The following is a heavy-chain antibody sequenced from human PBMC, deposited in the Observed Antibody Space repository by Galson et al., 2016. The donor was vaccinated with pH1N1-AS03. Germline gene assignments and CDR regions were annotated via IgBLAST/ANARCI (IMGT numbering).Heavy chain of an antibody. Sequence: SLRLSCAASGFTFSNYAMTWVRQAPGKGLEWVSSISGSGGRTNYADSVRDRFSISRDNSKNTLFLQMNSLRADDTAVYYCAKEFYYDRSGHHLDVADVWGQGTAVTVSS. J-gene: IGHJ3*01. V-gene: IGHV3-23*01. CDR1: GFTFSNYA. CDR3: AKEFYYDRSGHHLDVADV. D-gene: IGHD3-22*01. CDR2: ISGSGGRT.